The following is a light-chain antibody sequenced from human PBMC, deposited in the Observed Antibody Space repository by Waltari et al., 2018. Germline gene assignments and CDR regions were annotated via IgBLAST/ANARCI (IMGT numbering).Light chain of an antibody. CDR1: QSINGW. CDR2: KAS. V-gene: IGKV1-5*03. Sequence: DIQMTQSPSTLSASVGDRVTISCRASQSINGWLAWYQQIPGMAPKLLICKASSLQSGVPSRFSGSGSGTEFTLTISSLQPDDFASYYCQQYSTYPWTFGQGTRWKSN. J-gene: IGKJ1*01. CDR3: QQYSTYPWT.